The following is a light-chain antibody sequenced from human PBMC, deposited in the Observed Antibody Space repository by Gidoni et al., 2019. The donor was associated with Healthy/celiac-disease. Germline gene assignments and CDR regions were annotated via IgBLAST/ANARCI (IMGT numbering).Light chain of an antibody. Sequence: EIVMTQSPATLSVSPGERATPSCRASQSVSSNLAWYQQKPGQAPRLLIYGASTRATGIPARLSERGSGREFILTISHLKSEGCAVYVCQQYKNWLPWTFGQGTKVEIK. V-gene: IGKV3-15*01. J-gene: IGKJ1*01. CDR1: QSVSSN. CDR3: QQYKNWLPWT. CDR2: GAS.